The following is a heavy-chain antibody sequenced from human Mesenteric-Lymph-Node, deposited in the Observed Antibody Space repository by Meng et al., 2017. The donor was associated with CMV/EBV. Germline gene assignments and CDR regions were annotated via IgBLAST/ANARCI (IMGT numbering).Heavy chain of an antibody. CDR3: AHSSGIAAAGPFYFDY. D-gene: IGHD6-13*01. CDR2: IYWDDDK. CDR1: GFSLSTSGVG. V-gene: IGHV2-5*02. Sequence: QITLRESGPSRVKPTQTLTLTSPFPGFSLSTSGVGVGWIRQPPGKALEWLALIYWDDDKRYSPSLKSRLTITKDTSKNQVVLTMTNMDPVDTATYYCAHSSGIAAAGPFYFDYWGQGTLVTVSS. J-gene: IGHJ4*02.